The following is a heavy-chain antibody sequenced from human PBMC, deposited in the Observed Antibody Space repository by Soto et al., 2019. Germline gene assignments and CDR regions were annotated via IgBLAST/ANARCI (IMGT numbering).Heavy chain of an antibody. CDR3: AKERLARGIDY. J-gene: IGHJ4*02. Sequence: EVQLLDSGGGLVQPGGSLRLSCAASGFTFSNYAMSWVRQAPGKGLDWVSTISSRGSNTYYEDSVKGRLSISRDNSKNTGYLEMKNLRAEDTAVYYCAKERLARGIDYWGQGTLVTVSS. V-gene: IGHV3-23*01. CDR2: ISSRGSNT. D-gene: IGHD3-10*01. CDR1: GFTFSNYA.